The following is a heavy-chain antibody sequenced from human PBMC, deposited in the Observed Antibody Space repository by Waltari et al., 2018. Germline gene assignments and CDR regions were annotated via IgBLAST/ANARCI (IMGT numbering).Heavy chain of an antibody. CDR3: ARDSRIAAQYYYGMDV. CDR2: IIPIFGTA. Sequence: QVQLVQSGAEVKKPGSSVKVSCTASGGTFSSYAISWVRQAHGQGLAWMGGIIPIFGTANYAQKFQGRVTITTDESTSTAYMELSSLRSEDTAVDYCARDSRIAAQYYYGMDVWGQGTTVTVSS. J-gene: IGHJ6*02. D-gene: IGHD6-13*01. V-gene: IGHV1-69*05. CDR1: GGTFSSYA.